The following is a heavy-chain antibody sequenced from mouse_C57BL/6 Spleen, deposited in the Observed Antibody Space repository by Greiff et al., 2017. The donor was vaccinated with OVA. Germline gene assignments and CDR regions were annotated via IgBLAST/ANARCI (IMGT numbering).Heavy chain of an antibody. V-gene: IGHV1-50*01. Sequence: QVQLQQPGAELVKPGASVKLSCKASGYTFTSYWMQWVKQRPGQGLEWIGEIDPSDSYTNYNQKFKGKATLTVDTSSSTAYMQLSSLTSEDSAVYYCARSRDYDKDYAKGYWGQGASVTVSS. CDR3: ARSRDYDKDYAKGY. CDR2: IDPSDSYT. J-gene: IGHJ4*01. CDR1: GYTFTSYW. D-gene: IGHD2-4*01.